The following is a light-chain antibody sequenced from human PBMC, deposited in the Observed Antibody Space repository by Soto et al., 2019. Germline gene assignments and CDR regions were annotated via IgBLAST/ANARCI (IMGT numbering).Light chain of an antibody. CDR3: QQYNIWPTLYT. CDR1: QTVSDN. J-gene: IGKJ2*01. V-gene: IGKV3-15*01. Sequence: EIVLTQSPATLSVAPGEGVTLSCSSSQTVSDNLAWYQQKPGQAPRLLIYGASTRATDIPARFSGSGSGTELTLTLSSLQSEDFAVYYCQQYNIWPTLYTFGQGTKLEIK. CDR2: GAS.